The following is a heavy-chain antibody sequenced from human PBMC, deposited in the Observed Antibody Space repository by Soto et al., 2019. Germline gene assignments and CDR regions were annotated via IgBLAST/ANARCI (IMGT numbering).Heavy chain of an antibody. CDR2: ISGSGGST. V-gene: IGHV3-23*01. J-gene: IGHJ4*02. Sequence: GGSLRLSCAASGFTFSSYAMSWVRQAPGKGLEWVSAISGSGGSTYYADSVKGRSTISRDNSKNTLYLQMNSLRAEDTAVYYCAKVDLPRGYYDSSGYSDYWGQGTLVTVSS. D-gene: IGHD3-22*01. CDR3: AKVDLPRGYYDSSGYSDY. CDR1: GFTFSSYA.